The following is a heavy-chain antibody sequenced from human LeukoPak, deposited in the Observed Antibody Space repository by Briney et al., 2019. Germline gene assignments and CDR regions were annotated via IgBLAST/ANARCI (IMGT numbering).Heavy chain of an antibody. Sequence: SETLSLTCTVSGGSISSHYWSWIRQPPGKGLEWIGYIYYSGSTNYNPSLKSRVTISVDTSKNQFSLKLSSVTAADTAVYYCARAEIPGYSSSWYAGYYYYYMDVWGKGTTVTVSS. CDR1: GGSISSHY. J-gene: IGHJ6*03. CDR2: IYYSGST. V-gene: IGHV4-59*11. CDR3: ARAEIPGYSSSWYAGYYYYYMDV. D-gene: IGHD6-13*01.